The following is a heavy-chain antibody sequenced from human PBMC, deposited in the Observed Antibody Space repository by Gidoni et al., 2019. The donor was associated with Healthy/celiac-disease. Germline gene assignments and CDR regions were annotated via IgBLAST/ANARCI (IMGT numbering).Heavy chain of an antibody. CDR3: ARSRGVTHSGNLDY. CDR1: VGSISSSSYY. Sequence: QLQLQESGPGLVKPSETLSLTCTVSVGSISSSSYYWGWIRQPPGKGLEWIGSLYYSGSTYYNPSLKSRVTISVDTSKNQFSLKLSSVTAADTAVYYCARSRGVTHSGNLDYWGQGTLVTVSS. V-gene: IGHV4-39*01. D-gene: IGHD2-21*02. J-gene: IGHJ4*02. CDR2: LYYSGST.